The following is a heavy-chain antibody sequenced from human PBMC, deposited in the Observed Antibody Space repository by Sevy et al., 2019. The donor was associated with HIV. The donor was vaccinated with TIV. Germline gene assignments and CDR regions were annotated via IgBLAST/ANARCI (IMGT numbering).Heavy chain of an antibody. Sequence: GGSLRLSCAVSGFTFNTYNMNWVRQAPGQGLKWVSYISSTSTTIYYADSVRGRFTISRDNAKNTLYLQMNSLRDEDAADSSCASSDAKSRFGYYYLAMDSWGQGTLVTVSS. J-gene: IGHJ4*03. D-gene: IGHD3-22*01. CDR2: ISSTSTTI. CDR1: GFTFNTYN. V-gene: IGHV3-48*02. CDR3: ASSDAKSRFGYYYLAMDS.